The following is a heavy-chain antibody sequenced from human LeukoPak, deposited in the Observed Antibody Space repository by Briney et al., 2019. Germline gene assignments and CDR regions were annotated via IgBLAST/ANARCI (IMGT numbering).Heavy chain of an antibody. CDR2: IWYDGSNK. CDR1: GFTFSSYG. D-gene: IGHD2/OR15-2a*01. Sequence: GRSLRLSCAASGFTFSSYGMHWVRQAPGKGLEWVAVIWYDGSNKYYADSVKGRFTISRDNSKNTLYLQMNSLRAEDTAVYYCGKGPFPDAFDIWGQGTMVTVSS. V-gene: IGHV3-33*06. CDR3: GKGPFPDAFDI. J-gene: IGHJ3*02.